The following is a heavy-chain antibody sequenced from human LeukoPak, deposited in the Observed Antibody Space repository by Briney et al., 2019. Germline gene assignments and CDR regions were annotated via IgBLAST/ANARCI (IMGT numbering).Heavy chain of an antibody. D-gene: IGHD2-2*01. CDR3: ARGSCSSTSCSIWDYFDY. CDR1: GDSISSSSSSYY. CDR2: IYYIGST. V-gene: IGHV4-39*07. J-gene: IGHJ4*02. Sequence: SETLSLTCSVSGDSISSSSSSYYWGWIRQPPGKGLEWIGSIYYIGSTYYNPSLRTRITISLDRPKNQFSLKLSSVTAADTAVYYCARGSCSSTSCSIWDYFDYWGQGTLVTVSS.